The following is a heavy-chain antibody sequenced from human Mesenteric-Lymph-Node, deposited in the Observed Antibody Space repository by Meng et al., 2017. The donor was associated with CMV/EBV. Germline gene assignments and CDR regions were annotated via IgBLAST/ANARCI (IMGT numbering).Heavy chain of an antibody. CDR1: SSCD. CDR2: IHYDGSNE. V-gene: IGHV3-33*06. Sequence: SSCDMHWVRRAPGKGVEWVAVIHYDGSNEYYAESVMGRFTISRDNSKNTMYLQMNSLRAEDTAMYYCAKDFNYCSGTSCPLYWYFELWGQGTLVTVSS. J-gene: IGHJ1*01. CDR3: AKDFNYCSGTSCPLYWYFEL. D-gene: IGHD2-2*01.